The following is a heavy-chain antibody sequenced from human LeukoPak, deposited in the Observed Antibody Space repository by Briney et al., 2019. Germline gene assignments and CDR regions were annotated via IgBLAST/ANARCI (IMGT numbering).Heavy chain of an antibody. CDR1: GNSYTHYY. V-gene: IGHV1-2*02. Sequence: AASVKVSCKSPGNSYTHYYLHWVRQAPGQGLEWVGWIDPNSGGTAYAQKFQGRVTMTRDTSISTVYMELSSLRSDDTAIYYCARPTVTAGCYFDLWGRGTLVTVSS. CDR3: ARPTVTAGCYFDL. D-gene: IGHD4-17*01. J-gene: IGHJ2*01. CDR2: IDPNSGGT.